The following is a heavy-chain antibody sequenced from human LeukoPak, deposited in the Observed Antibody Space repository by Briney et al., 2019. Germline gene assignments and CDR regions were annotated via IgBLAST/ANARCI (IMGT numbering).Heavy chain of an antibody. J-gene: IGHJ4*02. V-gene: IGHV3-53*01. CDR3: ARGPSGYDYEFDY. D-gene: IGHD5-12*01. CDR2: IYSGGST. CDR1: GFTVSSNY. Sequence: GGSRRLSCVASGFTVSSNYMSWVRQAPGKGLEWVSVIYSGGSTYYADSVKGRFTISRDNAKNSLYLQMNSLRAEVTAVYYCARGPSGYDYEFDYWGQGTLVTVSS.